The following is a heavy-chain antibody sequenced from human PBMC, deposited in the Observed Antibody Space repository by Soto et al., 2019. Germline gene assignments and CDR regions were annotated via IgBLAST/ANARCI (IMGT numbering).Heavy chain of an antibody. CDR2: IYSGGST. V-gene: IGHV3-53*02. Sequence: EVQLVETGGGLIQPGGSLRLSCAASGFTVSSNYMSWVRQAPGKGLEWVSVIYSGGSTYYADSVKGRFTIPRDNSKNTLYLQMNSLRAEDTAVYYCATYYDSSGYYGKYFHHWGQGTLVTVSS. J-gene: IGHJ1*01. CDR1: GFTVSSNY. CDR3: ATYYDSSGYYGKYFHH. D-gene: IGHD3-22*01.